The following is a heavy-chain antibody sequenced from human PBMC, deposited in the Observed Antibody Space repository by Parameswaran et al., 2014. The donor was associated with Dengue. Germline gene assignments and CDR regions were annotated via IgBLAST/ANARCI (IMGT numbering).Heavy chain of an antibody. D-gene: IGHD3-22*01. CDR2: IYSSGST. V-gene: IGHV4-59*01. J-gene: IGHJ3*02. Sequence: AGGSLRLSCTVSGGSISRYYWSWIRQPPGKALEWIGYIYSSGSTNYKPSLKSRVTMSVDTSKNQFALKLSSVTAADTAVYFCATWTGDSHDAFDIWGQGTMVTVSS. CDR1: GGSISRYY. CDR3: ATWTGDSHDAFDI.